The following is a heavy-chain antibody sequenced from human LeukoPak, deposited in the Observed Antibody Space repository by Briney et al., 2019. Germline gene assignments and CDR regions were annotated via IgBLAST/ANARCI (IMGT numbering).Heavy chain of an antibody. D-gene: IGHD3-9*01. CDR1: GFTLSTST. V-gene: IGHV3-21*01. CDR3: ANGPHYQILTGYYKVRSHLDY. J-gene: IGHJ4*02. CDR2: ISSSSRYI. Sequence: GGSLRLSCAASGFTLSTSTMKWVRQAPGKGLEWVSSISSSSRYIYYADSAKGRFTISRDNAKNTLYLQMNSLRAEDTAVYSCANGPHYQILTGYYKVRSHLDYWGQGTLVTVSS.